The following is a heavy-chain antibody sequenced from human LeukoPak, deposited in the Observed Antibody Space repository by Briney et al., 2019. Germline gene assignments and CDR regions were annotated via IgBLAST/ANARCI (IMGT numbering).Heavy chain of an antibody. V-gene: IGHV4-61*02. Sequence: SETLSLTCTVSGGSISSGSYYWSWIRQPAGKGLEWIGRIYTSGSTNYNPSLKSRVTISVDTSKNQFSLKLSSVTAADTAVYYCARAEGGPRTYGDYVAEDYWGQGTLVTVSS. CDR3: ARAEGGPRTYGDYVAEDY. CDR2: IYTSGST. CDR1: GGSISSGSYY. D-gene: IGHD4-17*01. J-gene: IGHJ4*02.